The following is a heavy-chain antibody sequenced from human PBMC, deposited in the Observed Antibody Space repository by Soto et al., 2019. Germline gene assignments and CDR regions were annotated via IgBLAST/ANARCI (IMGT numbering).Heavy chain of an antibody. Sequence: SVKVSCKASGGTFSSYAISWVRQAPGQGLEWMGGIIPIFGTANYAQKFQGRVTITADESTSTAYMELSSLRSEDTAVFYCARVRSYYYDSSGYYLLFYWGQGTLVTVSS. CDR3: ARVRSYYYDSSGYYLLFY. J-gene: IGHJ4*02. CDR1: GGTFSSYA. D-gene: IGHD3-22*01. CDR2: IIPIFGTA. V-gene: IGHV1-69*13.